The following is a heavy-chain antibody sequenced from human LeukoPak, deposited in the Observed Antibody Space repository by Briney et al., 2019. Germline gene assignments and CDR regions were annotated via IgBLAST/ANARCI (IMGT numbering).Heavy chain of an antibody. J-gene: IGHJ5*02. CDR3: AREMGGITNWFDP. D-gene: IGHD3-16*01. CDR1: GFTFSSYE. V-gene: IGHV3-48*03. CDR2: ISSSGSVI. Sequence: GGSLRLSRAASGFTFSSYEMNWVRQAPGKGLEWVSYISSSGSVIYYADSVKGRFTISRDNAKNSLYLQMNSLRAEDTAVYYCAREMGGITNWFDPWGQGTLVTVSS.